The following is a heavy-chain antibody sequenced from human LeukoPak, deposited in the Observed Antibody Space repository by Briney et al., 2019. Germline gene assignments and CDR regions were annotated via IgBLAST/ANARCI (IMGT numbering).Heavy chain of an antibody. CDR1: GGSISSYY. J-gene: IGHJ6*02. Sequence: SETLSLTCTVSGGSISSYYWSWIRQPAGKGLEWIGRIYTSGSTNYNPSLKSRVTMSVDTSKNQFSLKLSSVTAADTAVYYCARDESSMVRADYSMDVWGQGTTVTVSS. D-gene: IGHD3-10*01. CDR2: IYTSGST. V-gene: IGHV4-4*07. CDR3: ARDESSMVRADYSMDV.